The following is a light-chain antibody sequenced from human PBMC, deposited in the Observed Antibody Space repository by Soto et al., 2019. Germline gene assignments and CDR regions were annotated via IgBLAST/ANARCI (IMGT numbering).Light chain of an antibody. J-gene: IGKJ1*01. CDR1: QGISNY. CDR3: QPNNGARTWT. V-gene: IGKV1-27*01. CDR2: AAS. Sequence: QMTRSPSSLSASVGDRVTITCRSSQGISNYLAWYPQKPGKGPKLLIYAASTLQSGVPSRFSGSGSGTDLPFTISSLQLKNGLINFCQPNNGARTWTVGHGTQV.